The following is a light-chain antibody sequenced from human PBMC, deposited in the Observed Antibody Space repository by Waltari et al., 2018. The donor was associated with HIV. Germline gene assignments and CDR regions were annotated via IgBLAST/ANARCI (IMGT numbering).Light chain of an antibody. J-gene: IGLJ1*01. V-gene: IGLV3-1*01. CDR2: QDD. CDR3: QAWDSGTGV. Sequence: SYELTQPPSVSVSPGQAATIPCSGDKLDDKYVCWYQQKPGRSPVLLIYQDDKRLSAIPDRFSGSNSGNTATLTISGTQTMDEADYYCQAWDSGTGVFGTGTTVTVL. CDR1: KLDDKY.